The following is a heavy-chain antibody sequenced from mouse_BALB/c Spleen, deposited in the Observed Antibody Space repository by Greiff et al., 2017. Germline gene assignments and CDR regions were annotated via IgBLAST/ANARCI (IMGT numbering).Heavy chain of an antibody. J-gene: IGHJ3*01. CDR3: ARSTMITTVFAY. D-gene: IGHD2-4*01. Sequence: VKLMESGAELVRPGSSVKISCKASGYAFSSYWMNWVKQRPGQGLEWIGQIYPGDGDTNYNGKFKGKATLTADKSSSTAYMQLSSLTSEDSAVYFCARSTMITTVFAYWGQGTLVTVSA. CDR1: GYAFSSYW. V-gene: IGHV1-80*01. CDR2: IYPGDGDT.